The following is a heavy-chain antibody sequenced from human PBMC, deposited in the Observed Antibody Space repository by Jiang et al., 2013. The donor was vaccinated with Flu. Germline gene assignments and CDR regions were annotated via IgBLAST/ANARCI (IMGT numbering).Heavy chain of an antibody. V-gene: IGHV1-2*04. J-gene: IGHJ6*04. CDR2: INPNSGGT. D-gene: IGHD3-10*01. Sequence: SGAEVKKPGASVKVSCKASGYTFTGYYMHWVRQAPGQGLEWMGWINPNSGGTNYAQKFQGWVTMTRDTSISTAYMELSRLRSDDTAVYYCASGSHYYGSGIDSYGMDVWGKGTTVTVSS. CDR1: GYTFTGYY. CDR3: ASGSHYYGSGIDSYGMDV.